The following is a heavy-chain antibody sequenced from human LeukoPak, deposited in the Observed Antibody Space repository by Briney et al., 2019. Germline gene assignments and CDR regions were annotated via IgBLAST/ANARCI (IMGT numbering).Heavy chain of an antibody. D-gene: IGHD3-22*01. Sequence: SVKVSCKASGFIFTSSAMQWVRQARGQRLEWIGWIVVGSGNTNYAQKFQERVTITRDMSTSTAYMELSSLRSEDTAVYYCAANASYDSSPFDYWGQGTLVTVSS. CDR1: GFIFTSSA. J-gene: IGHJ4*02. CDR3: AANASYDSSPFDY. V-gene: IGHV1-58*02. CDR2: IVVGSGNT.